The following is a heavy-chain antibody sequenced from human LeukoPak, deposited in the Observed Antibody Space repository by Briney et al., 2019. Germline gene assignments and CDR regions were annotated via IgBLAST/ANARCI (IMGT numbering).Heavy chain of an antibody. CDR1: GGTFSSYA. D-gene: IGHD6-19*01. V-gene: IGHV1-69*13. CDR2: IIPIFGTA. Sequence: SVKVSCKASGGTFSSYAISWVRQAPGQGLEWMGGIIPIFGTANYAQKFQGRVTITADESTSTAYMELSSLRAEDTAVYYCARSGQWLVDRFDYWGQGTLVTVSS. J-gene: IGHJ4*02. CDR3: ARSGQWLVDRFDY.